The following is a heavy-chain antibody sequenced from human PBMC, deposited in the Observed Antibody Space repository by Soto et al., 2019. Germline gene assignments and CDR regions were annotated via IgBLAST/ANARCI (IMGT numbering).Heavy chain of an antibody. D-gene: IGHD6-19*01. Sequence: SETLSLTCTVSGGSVSSGSYYWSWIRQPPGKGLEWIGYGYYTGSTNYNPSLKSRVTISLDTSKNQFSLKLSSVTAADTAVYYCARRDYSSGWDKWLDPWGKGTLVTVSS. CDR3: ARRDYSSGWDKWLDP. CDR1: GGSVSSGSYY. V-gene: IGHV4-61*01. CDR2: GYYTGST. J-gene: IGHJ5*02.